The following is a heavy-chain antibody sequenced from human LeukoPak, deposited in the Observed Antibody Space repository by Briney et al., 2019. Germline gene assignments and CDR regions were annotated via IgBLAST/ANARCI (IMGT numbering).Heavy chain of an antibody. J-gene: IGHJ3*02. CDR3: ARGPGSSSWNPYDAFDI. CDR2: IIPIFGTA. CDR1: GGTFSSYA. D-gene: IGHD6-13*01. V-gene: IGHV1-69*05. Sequence: SVKVSCKASGGTFSSYAISWVRQAPGQGLEWMGGIIPIFGTANYAQKFQGRVTITTEESTSTAYMELSSLRSEDTAVYYCARGPGSSSWNPYDAFDIWGQGTMVTVSS.